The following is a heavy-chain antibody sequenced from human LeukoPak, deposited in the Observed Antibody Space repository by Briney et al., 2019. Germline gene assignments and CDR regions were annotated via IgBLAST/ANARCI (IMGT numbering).Heavy chain of an antibody. CDR2: IYTSGST. Sequence: SQTLSLTCTVSGGSIRSGSYYWSWIRQPAGKGLEWIGRIYTSGSTNYNPSLKSRVTISVDTSKNQFSLKLSSVTAADTAVYYCARTPYDFWGGYLLYYMDVWGKGTTVTVSS. CDR1: GGSIRSGSYY. D-gene: IGHD3-3*01. V-gene: IGHV4-61*02. J-gene: IGHJ6*03. CDR3: ARTPYDFWGGYLLYYMDV.